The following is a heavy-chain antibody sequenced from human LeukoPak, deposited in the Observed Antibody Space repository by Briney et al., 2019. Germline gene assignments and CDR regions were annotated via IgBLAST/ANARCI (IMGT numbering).Heavy chain of an antibody. CDR3: ARDRYGSGSYSYYYYMDV. J-gene: IGHJ6*03. V-gene: IGHV3-23*01. Sequence: GGSLRLSCAASGFTFSTYAMSWVRQAPGKGLEWVSAISGSGGSTYYADSVKGRFTISRDNAKTSLYLQMNSLRAEDTAVYYCARDRYGSGSYSYYYYMDVWGKGTTVTISS. D-gene: IGHD3-10*01. CDR2: ISGSGGST. CDR1: GFTFSTYA.